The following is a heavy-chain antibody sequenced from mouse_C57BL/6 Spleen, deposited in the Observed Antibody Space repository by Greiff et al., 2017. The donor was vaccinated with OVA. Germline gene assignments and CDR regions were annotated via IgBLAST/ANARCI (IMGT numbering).Heavy chain of an antibody. D-gene: IGHD3-1*01. Sequence: EVKLQESGGDLVKPGGSLKLSCAASGFNFSSYGMSWVRQTPDKRLEWVATISSGGSYTDYPDSVKGRFTIARDNSKNTLYLQISCLQSEDTAMDYGAQQARTGTWFAYWGEGTLVTVSA. CDR1: GFNFSSYG. CDR2: ISSGGSYT. V-gene: IGHV5-6*01. CDR3: AQQARTGTWFAY. J-gene: IGHJ3*01.